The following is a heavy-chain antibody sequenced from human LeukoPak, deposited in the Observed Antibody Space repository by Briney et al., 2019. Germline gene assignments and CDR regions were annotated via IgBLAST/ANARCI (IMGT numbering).Heavy chain of an antibody. CDR3: ARARWGCTSTSCYDFGY. Sequence: GETLTLTCLASGFGLSNYPIHWVRQAPGKELEYVSAICSNGCSTYYAHSVKGRFTISRENSKNTLYLQMRSLSAGDMAVYYCARARWGCTSTSCYDFGYWGQGTLVTVSS. CDR2: ICSNGCST. D-gene: IGHD2-2*01. CDR1: GFGLSNYP. V-gene: IGHV3-64*01. J-gene: IGHJ4*02.